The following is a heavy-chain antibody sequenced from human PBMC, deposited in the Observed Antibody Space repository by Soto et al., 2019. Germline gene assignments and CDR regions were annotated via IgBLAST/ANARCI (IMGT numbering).Heavy chain of an antibody. D-gene: IGHD3-10*01. CDR1: GGSISSGGYY. CDR3: ARVAVPDRGAIDY. CDR2: IYYSGST. J-gene: IGHJ4*02. V-gene: IGHV4-31*03. Sequence: SSETLSLTCTVSGGSISSGGYYWSWIRQHPGKGLEWIGYIYYSGSTYYNPSLKSRVTISVDTSKNQFSLKLSSVTAADTAVYYCARVAVPDRGAIDYWGQGTLVTVSS.